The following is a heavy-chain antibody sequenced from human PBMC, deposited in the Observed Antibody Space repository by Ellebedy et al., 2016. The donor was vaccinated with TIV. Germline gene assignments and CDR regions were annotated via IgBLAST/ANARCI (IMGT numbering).Heavy chain of an antibody. CDR3: ARTSSGRSFYGMEV. J-gene: IGHJ6*02. CDR2: ISEIGSMI. Sequence: GGSLRLXXAASGFSSSDYYMSWIRQAPGKGLEWVSYISEIGSMIHYADPVKGRFTTSRDNPKNSLYLQMNNLRAEDPAVYYCARTSSGRSFYGMEVWGQGTTVTGPS. CDR1: GFSSSDYY. V-gene: IGHV3-11*01. D-gene: IGHD6-19*01.